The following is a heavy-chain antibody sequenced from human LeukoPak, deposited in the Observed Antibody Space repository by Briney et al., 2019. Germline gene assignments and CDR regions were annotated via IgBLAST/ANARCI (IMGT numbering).Heavy chain of an antibody. V-gene: IGHV3-9*01. J-gene: IGHJ6*02. CDR2: ISWNSGSI. CDR3: AKESYYYYGMDV. Sequence: GGSLRLTCAASGFTFDDYAMHWVRQAPGKGLEWVSGISWNSGSIGYADSVKGRFTISRDNAKNSLYLQMNSLRAEDTALYYCAKESYYYYGMDVWGQGTTVTVSS. CDR1: GFTFDDYA.